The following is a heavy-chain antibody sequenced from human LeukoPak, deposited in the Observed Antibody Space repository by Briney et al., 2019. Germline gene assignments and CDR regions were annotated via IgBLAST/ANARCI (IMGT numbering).Heavy chain of an antibody. CDR3: AKRIRVNWFDP. J-gene: IGHJ5*02. Sequence: GGTLRLSCAASGFTFSSYSMSWVRQAPGKGLEWVSAISGSGGSTYYADSVKGRFTISRDNSKNTLYLQMNSLRAEDTAVYYCAKRIRVNWFDPWGQGTLVTVSS. CDR2: ISGSGGST. V-gene: IGHV3-23*01. CDR1: GFTFSSYS.